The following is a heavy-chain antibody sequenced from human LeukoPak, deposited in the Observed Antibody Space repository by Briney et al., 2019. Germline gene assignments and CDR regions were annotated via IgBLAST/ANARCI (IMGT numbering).Heavy chain of an antibody. CDR2: IYTSGST. CDR1: GGSISSYY. Sequence: PSETLSLTCTVSGGSISSYYWSWIRQPAGKGLEWIGRIYTSGSTNYNPSLKSRVTMSVDKSKNQFSLKLSSVTAADTAVYYCARDRAPGYSSRWYDAFDIWGQGTMVTVSS. D-gene: IGHD6-13*01. V-gene: IGHV4-4*07. J-gene: IGHJ3*02. CDR3: ARDRAPGYSSRWYDAFDI.